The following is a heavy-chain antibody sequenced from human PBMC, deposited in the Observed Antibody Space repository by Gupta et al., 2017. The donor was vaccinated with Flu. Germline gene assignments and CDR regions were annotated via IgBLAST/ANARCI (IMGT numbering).Heavy chain of an antibody. CDR3: ARGGRGYYGSGSPTPEFDY. CDR2: YGGST. Sequence: YGGSTYYNPSLKSRVTISVDTSKNQFSLKLSSVTAADTAVYYCARGGRGYYGSGSPTPEFDYWGQGTLVTVSS. J-gene: IGHJ4*02. D-gene: IGHD3-10*01. V-gene: IGHV4-31*02.